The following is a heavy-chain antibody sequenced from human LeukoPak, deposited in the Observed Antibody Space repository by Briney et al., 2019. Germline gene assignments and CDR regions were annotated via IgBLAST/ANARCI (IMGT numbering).Heavy chain of an antibody. Sequence: GGSLRLSCAPSRFTFSNYGMHWARQAPGKGLEWVAALWYDGSNQQYADSVKGRFTISRDNSKNTLYLQMNRLRVEDTAAYYYTKDHTGQYCIDYWGQGTLVSVSS. CDR3: TKDHTGQYCIDY. V-gene: IGHV3-33*06. D-gene: IGHD2-8*02. J-gene: IGHJ4*02. CDR2: LWYDGSNQ. CDR1: RFTFSNYG.